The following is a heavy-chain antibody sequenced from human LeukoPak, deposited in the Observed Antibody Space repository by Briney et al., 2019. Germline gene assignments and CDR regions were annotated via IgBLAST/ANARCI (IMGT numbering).Heavy chain of an antibody. CDR3: ARGGREMATPFDY. V-gene: IGHV1-8*01. CDR2: MNPNSGNT. Sequence: GASVKVSCKASGYTFTSYDINWVRQATGQGLEWMGWMNPNSGNTGYAQKFQGRVTMTRNTSISTAYIELTSLRSEDTAVYYCARGGREMATPFDYWGQGTLVTVSS. D-gene: IGHD5-24*01. J-gene: IGHJ4*02. CDR1: GYTFTSYD.